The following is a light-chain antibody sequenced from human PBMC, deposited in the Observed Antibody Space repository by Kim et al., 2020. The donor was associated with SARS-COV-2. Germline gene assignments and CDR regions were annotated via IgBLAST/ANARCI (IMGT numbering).Light chain of an antibody. J-gene: IGKJ4*01. CDR3: QQHSSWLLT. CDR1: QSVSSY. V-gene: IGKV3-11*01. CDR2: DAS. Sequence: EIVLTQSPATLSLSPGERATLSCRASQSVSSYLAWYQQKPGQAPRLLIYDASNRATGIPARFSGSGSGTDFTLTISSLEPEDFAVYYCQQHSSWLLTFGGGTKVDIK.